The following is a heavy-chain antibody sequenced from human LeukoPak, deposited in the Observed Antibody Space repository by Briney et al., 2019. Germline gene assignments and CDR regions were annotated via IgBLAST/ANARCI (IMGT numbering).Heavy chain of an antibody. CDR3: AKDRLLNCRGDCYIFGY. J-gene: IGHJ4*02. V-gene: IGHV3-30*04. D-gene: IGHD2-21*02. Sequence: PGGSLRLSCAASGFTFSSYAMHWVRQAPGKGLEWVAVISYDGSNKYYADSVKGRFTISRDNSKNTLYLQMNSLRAEDTAVYYCAKDRLLNCRGDCYIFGYWGQGTVVTVSS. CDR2: ISYDGSNK. CDR1: GFTFSSYA.